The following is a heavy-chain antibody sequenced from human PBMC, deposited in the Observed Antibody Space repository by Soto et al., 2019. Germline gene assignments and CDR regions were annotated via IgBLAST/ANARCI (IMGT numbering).Heavy chain of an antibody. V-gene: IGHV1-2*04. CDR2: INPNSGGT. J-gene: IGHJ4*02. CDR3: ARDWRYCTNGVCYTSFDY. D-gene: IGHD2-8*01. Sequence: ASVKVSCKASGYTFTGYYMHWVRQAPGQGLEWMGWINPNSGGTNYAQKFQGWVTMTRDTSISTAYMELSRLRSDDTAVYYCARDWRYCTNGVCYTSFDYWGQGTLVTVSS. CDR1: GYTFTGYY.